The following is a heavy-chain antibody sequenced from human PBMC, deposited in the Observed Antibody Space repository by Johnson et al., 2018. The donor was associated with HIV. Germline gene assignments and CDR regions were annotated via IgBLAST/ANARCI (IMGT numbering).Heavy chain of an antibody. J-gene: IGHJ3*02. CDR3: ARDPSSQDSRLTGDFGAFDI. D-gene: IGHD7-27*01. CDR2: VNWNGEST. V-gene: IGHV3-20*04. Sequence: VQLVESGGGVVRPGGSLRLSCEGSGFSFHDYAMSWVRQPPGKGLEWVSVVNWNGESTGYADSVKGRFSLSRDNVQPSLYLQMNSLRVEDTALYYCARDPSSQDSRLTGDFGAFDIWGLGTMVIVSS. CDR1: GFSFHDYA.